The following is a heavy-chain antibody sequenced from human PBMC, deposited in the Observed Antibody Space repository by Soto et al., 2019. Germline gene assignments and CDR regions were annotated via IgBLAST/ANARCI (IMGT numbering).Heavy chain of an antibody. CDR1: GGSISSSSYY. CDR3: ARKSSGLYYFDY. Sequence: PSETLSLTCTVSGGSISSSSYYWGWIRQPPGKGLEWIGSIYYSGSTYYNPSLQSRVTISVDTSKNQFSLKLSSVTAADTAVSYCARKSSGLYYFDYWGQGTLVTVSS. J-gene: IGHJ4*02. D-gene: IGHD6-19*01. V-gene: IGHV4-39*01. CDR2: IYYSGST.